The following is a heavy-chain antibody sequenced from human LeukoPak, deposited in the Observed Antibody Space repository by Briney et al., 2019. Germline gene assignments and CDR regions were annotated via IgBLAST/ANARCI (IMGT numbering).Heavy chain of an antibody. V-gene: IGHV4-59*01. CDR3: ARATYPYYYMDV. Sequence: SETLSLTCAVYGGSISSDYWSWIRQPPGKGLEWIGYFYYSGSTNYNPSLKSRVSISGDTSKNQFSLRLSSVTTVDTAVYYCARATYPYYYMDVWGKGTTVTVSS. CDR1: GGSISSDY. J-gene: IGHJ6*03. CDR2: FYYSGST.